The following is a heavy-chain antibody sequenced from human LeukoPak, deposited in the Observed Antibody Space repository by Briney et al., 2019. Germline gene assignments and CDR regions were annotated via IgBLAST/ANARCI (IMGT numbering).Heavy chain of an antibody. J-gene: IGHJ4*02. Sequence: GGSLRLSCAASGFTFSSYWMNWVRQAPGKGLEWVSYISSRSYTIYYADSVKGRFTISRDTAKHSLYLQMNSLRDEDTAVYYCARDLVPGGTYYYGPDYWGQGTLVTVSS. CDR1: GFTFSSYW. CDR2: ISSRSYTI. D-gene: IGHD3-10*01. CDR3: ARDLVPGGTYYYGPDY. V-gene: IGHV3-48*02.